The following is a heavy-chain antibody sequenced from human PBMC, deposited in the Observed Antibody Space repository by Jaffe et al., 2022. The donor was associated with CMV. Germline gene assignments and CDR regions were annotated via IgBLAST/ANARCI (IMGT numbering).Heavy chain of an antibody. D-gene: IGHD3-10*01. CDR2: IIPIFGTA. CDR3: ARDDSTGEFRKDYYYYYGMDV. CDR1: GGTFSSYA. J-gene: IGHJ6*02. Sequence: QVQLVQSGAEVKKPGSSVKVSCKASGGTFSSYAISWVRQAPGQGLEWMGGIIPIFGTANYAQKFQGRVTITADESTSTAYMELSSLRSEDTAVYYCARDDSTGEFRKDYYYYYGMDVWGQGTTVTVSS. V-gene: IGHV1-69*01.